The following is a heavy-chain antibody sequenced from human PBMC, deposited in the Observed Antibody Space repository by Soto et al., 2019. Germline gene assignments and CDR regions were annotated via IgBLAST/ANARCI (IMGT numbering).Heavy chain of an antibody. CDR2: INAGNGNT. CDR1: GYTFTSYA. Sequence: QVQLVQSGAEVKKPGASVKVSCKASGYTFTSYAMHWVRQAPGQRLEWMGWINAGNGNTKYSQKLKGRVTLTKDTSASTAYMELSSLKSEDTAVYYCARHNEAIDYWGRGTLVTVSS. J-gene: IGHJ4*02. D-gene: IGHD1-1*01. V-gene: IGHV1-3*01. CDR3: ARHNEAIDY.